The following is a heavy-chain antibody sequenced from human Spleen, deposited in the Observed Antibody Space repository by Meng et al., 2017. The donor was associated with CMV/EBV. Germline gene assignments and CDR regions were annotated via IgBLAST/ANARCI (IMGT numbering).Heavy chain of an antibody. CDR1: GGSVSSGSSY. D-gene: IGHD6-13*01. J-gene: IGHJ6*02. V-gene: IGHV4-61*01. CDR2: IYYNGRA. Sequence: SETLSLTCTVSGGSVSSGSSYWTWIRQPPGKGLEWIGYIYYNGRATYNPSLKSRVTISVDTSKNQFSLQLSSVTAADTAVYYCARGRIALSVNDGMDVWGQGTTVTVSS. CDR3: ARGRIALSVNDGMDV.